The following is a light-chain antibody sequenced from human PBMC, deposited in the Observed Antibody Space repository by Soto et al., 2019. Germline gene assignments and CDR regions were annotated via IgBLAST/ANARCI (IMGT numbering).Light chain of an antibody. V-gene: IGKV1-9*01. J-gene: IGKJ4*01. CDR3: LSLNRFPHS. CDR2: LAS. CDR1: QDISSY. Sequence: IQLTQSPSSLSASVGDRVTITCRASQDISSYLAWYQQKPGKAPKLLIYLASTLHSGVPSSFSGSGSGTDFSLTISSLQPEDAATYYCLSLNRFPHSFGGGNKVDIK.